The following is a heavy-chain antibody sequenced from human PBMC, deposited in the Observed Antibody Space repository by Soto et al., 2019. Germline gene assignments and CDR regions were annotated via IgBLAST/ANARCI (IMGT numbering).Heavy chain of an antibody. D-gene: IGHD1-26*01. CDR3: AKDAVSYNGKGDWFDP. V-gene: IGHV3-23*01. CDR1: RFIFSDYA. CDR2: IGGSNTDR. J-gene: IGHJ5*02. Sequence: DVQLLQSGGGLVQPGGSLTLSCAASRFIFSDYAMNWVRQAPGKGLEWVSSIGGSNTDRYYADSVKGRFIISRDNSKNKMYLQMNSLRDDDPAVYYWAKDAVSYNGKGDWFDPGGQGTLVTVPS.